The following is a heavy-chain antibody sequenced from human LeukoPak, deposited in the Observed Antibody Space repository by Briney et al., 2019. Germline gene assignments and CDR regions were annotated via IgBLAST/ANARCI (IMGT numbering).Heavy chain of an antibody. CDR1: GGSISSSSYY. Sequence: SETLSLTCTVSGGSISSSSYYWGWIRQPPGKGLEWIGSIYYSGSTYYNPSLKSRVTISVDTSKNQFSLKLSSVTAADTAVYYCARVGYCSGGSCYFAGPWGQGTLVTVSS. D-gene: IGHD2-15*01. V-gene: IGHV4-39*01. J-gene: IGHJ5*02. CDR2: IYYSGST. CDR3: ARVGYCSGGSCYFAGP.